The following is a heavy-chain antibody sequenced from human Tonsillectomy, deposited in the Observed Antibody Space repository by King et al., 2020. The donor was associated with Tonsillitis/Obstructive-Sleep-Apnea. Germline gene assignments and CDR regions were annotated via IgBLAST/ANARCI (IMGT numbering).Heavy chain of an antibody. Sequence: VQLVESGAEVKKPGASVKVSCPASGYTFKSYGIIWVRQAPGQGLEWMGWISGFSGDTKYAQKFQGRVTMTTDTSTSTAYMELRSLRSDDTAVYYCARARGVAGKFWFDPWGQGTLVTVSS. CDR2: ISGFSGDT. V-gene: IGHV1-18*01. CDR1: GYTFKSYG. D-gene: IGHD6-19*01. J-gene: IGHJ5*02. CDR3: ARARGVAGKFWFDP.